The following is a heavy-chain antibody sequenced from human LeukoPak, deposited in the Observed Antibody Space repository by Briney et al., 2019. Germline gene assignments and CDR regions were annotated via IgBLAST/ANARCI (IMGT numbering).Heavy chain of an antibody. CDR3: AKSIVLPDY. Sequence: GGSLRLSCAASGFRFSSYWMHWVRQAPGKGLEWVANIKQDGGEIYYLDSVKGRFTISRDSAKNSLFLQMNSLRAEDTAVYYCAKSIVLPDYWGQGTLVTVSS. CDR2: IKQDGGEI. D-gene: IGHD2-21*01. CDR1: GFRFSSYW. V-gene: IGHV3-7*01. J-gene: IGHJ4*02.